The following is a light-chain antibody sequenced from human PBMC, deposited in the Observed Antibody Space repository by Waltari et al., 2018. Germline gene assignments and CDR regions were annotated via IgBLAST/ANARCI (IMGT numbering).Light chain of an antibody. J-gene: IGKJ4*02. V-gene: IGKV3-20*01. CDR3: QQYDISPLT. CDR2: GAS. Sequence: EIVLTQSPGTLSLSAGGRAPLSCRASQTVRTTYLAWYQQKPGQAPTLLIYGASSRATGIPDRFSGSGSGTDFSLTISSLEPEDFAVYYWQQYDISPLTFGVGTKVEIK. CDR1: QTVRTTY.